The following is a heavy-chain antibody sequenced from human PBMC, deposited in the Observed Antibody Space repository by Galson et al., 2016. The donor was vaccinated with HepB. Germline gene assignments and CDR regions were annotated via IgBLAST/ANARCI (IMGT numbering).Heavy chain of an antibody. CDR1: GFSFSYYA. J-gene: IGHJ6*01. V-gene: IGHV3-30-3*01. CDR2: ISYDGSNE. CDR3: ANADALYYYYYGMEV. Sequence: SLRLSCAASGFSFSYYAMHWVRQAPGKGLEWVAVISYDGSNEYYTDSVKSRFTISRDNSGYTLYLQLNSLRAEDTAVYYCANADALYYYYYGMEVWGQGTTVTVSS. D-gene: IGHD3-16*01.